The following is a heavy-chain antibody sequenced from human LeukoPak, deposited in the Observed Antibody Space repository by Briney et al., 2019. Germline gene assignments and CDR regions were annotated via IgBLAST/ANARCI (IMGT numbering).Heavy chain of an antibody. CDR2: IDTAGNA. CDR1: EFTFSSYD. J-gene: IGHJ4*02. V-gene: IGHV3-13*01. CDR3: ARAKMPGIQTAGRVNYFDS. Sequence: GGSLRLSCAASEFTFSSYDMHWVRQATGKGLEWVSTIDTAGNAWYPDSVKGRFTISRENTKNSLNLQMNSLRVGDTAVYYCARAKMPGIQTAGRVNYFDSWGQGTLVTVSA. D-gene: IGHD6-13*01.